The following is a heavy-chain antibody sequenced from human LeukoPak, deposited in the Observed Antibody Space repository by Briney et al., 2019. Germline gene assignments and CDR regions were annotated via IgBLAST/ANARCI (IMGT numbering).Heavy chain of an antibody. CDR1: GYTFTSYD. CDR2: MNPNSGNT. D-gene: IGHD6-13*01. Sequence: ASVKVSCKASGYTFTSYDINWVRQATGQGLEWMGWMNPNSGNTGYAQKFQGRVTMTRNTSISTAYMELSSLRSEDTAVYYCASQGGSIAAAYYFDNWGQGTLVTVSS. J-gene: IGHJ4*02. V-gene: IGHV1-8*01. CDR3: ASQGGSIAAAYYFDN.